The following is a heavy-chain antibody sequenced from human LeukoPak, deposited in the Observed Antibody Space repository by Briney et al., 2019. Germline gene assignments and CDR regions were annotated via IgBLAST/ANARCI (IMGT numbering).Heavy chain of an antibody. CDR1: GGSISSYY. Sequence: AETLSLTCTVSGGSISSYYWSWIRQPPGKGLEWIGYIYYSGSTNYNPSLKSRVTISVDTSKNQFSLKLSSVTAADTAVYYCARGYDYVWGSYRCAFDIWGQGTMVTVSS. CDR3: ARGYDYVWGSYRCAFDI. V-gene: IGHV4-59*01. J-gene: IGHJ3*02. CDR2: IYYSGST. D-gene: IGHD3-16*02.